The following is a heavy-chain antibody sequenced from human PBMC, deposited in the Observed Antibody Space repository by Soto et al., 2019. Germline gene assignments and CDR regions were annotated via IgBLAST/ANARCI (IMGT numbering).Heavy chain of an antibody. CDR3: ARGSITIFGVVTYDAVDI. V-gene: IGHV3-33*01. CDR1: GFTFSSYG. CDR2: IGYDGSNK. D-gene: IGHD3-3*01. Sequence: QVQLVESGGGVVQPGRALRLSCAASGFTFSSYGMHWVRQATGKGLEWVPVIGYDGSNKYYADSVKDRFTISRDNSKKTLYLQMNSLRADDTAVYYCARGSITIFGVVTYDAVDIWGQGTMVTVSS. J-gene: IGHJ3*02.